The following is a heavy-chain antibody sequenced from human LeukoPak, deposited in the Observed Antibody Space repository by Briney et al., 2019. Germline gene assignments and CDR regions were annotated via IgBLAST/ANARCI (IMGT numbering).Heavy chain of an antibody. J-gene: IGHJ4*02. CDR3: AKARTQWLAFDY. V-gene: IGHV3-23*01. CDR2: IRGSGGST. D-gene: IGHD6-19*01. CDR1: GFTFSSYA. Sequence: GGSLRLSCAASGFTFSSYAMSWVRQTPGKGLEWVSAIRGSGGSTYYADSVKGRFTISRDNSKNTLYLQMNSLRAEDTAVYYCAKARTQWLAFDYWGQGTLVTVSS.